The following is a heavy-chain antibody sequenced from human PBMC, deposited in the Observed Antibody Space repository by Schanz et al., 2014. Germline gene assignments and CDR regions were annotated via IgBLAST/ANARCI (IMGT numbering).Heavy chain of an antibody. CDR3: AKGMGYCSGSACYGYYYYGLDV. CDR1: GFTFNSYA. D-gene: IGHD2-15*01. V-gene: IGHV3-23*01. CDR2: ISHSGGSK. Sequence: DVQLLESGGGLVQPGGSLRLSCAASGFTFNSYAMTWVRQAPGKGLEWVSSISHSGGSKYYADSVKGRFTISRDNSENTLYRQMNSLSADDTAVFYGAKGMGYCSGSACYGYYYYGLDVWGQGTTVTVSS. J-gene: IGHJ6*02.